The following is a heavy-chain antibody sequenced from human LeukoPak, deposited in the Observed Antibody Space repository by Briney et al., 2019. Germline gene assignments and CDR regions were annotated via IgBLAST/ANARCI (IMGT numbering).Heavy chain of an antibody. Sequence: SETLSLTCTVSGGSISSHCWSWIRQPPGKGLEWIGYIYYSGSTNYNPSLKSRVTISVDTSKNQFSLKLSSVTAADTAVYYCARGDFWSGYYAYYYYYMDVWGKGTTVTVSS. CDR2: IYYSGST. CDR3: ARGDFWSGYYAYYYYYMDV. D-gene: IGHD3-3*01. CDR1: GGSISSHC. J-gene: IGHJ6*03. V-gene: IGHV4-59*11.